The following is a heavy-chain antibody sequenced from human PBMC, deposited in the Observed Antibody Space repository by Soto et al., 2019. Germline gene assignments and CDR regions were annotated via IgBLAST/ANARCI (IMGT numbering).Heavy chain of an antibody. CDR1: GFTSSSYG. CDR3: ARLEGLATISYYFDF. D-gene: IGHD3-9*01. CDR2: ISYDGSNK. V-gene: IGHV3-30*03. Sequence: GGSLRLSCAASGFTSSSYGMHWVRQAPGKGLEWVAVISYDGSNKYYADSVKGRFTISRDNSKNTLYLQMNSLRAEDTAVYYCARLEGLATISYYFDFWGPGALVTVSS. J-gene: IGHJ4*02.